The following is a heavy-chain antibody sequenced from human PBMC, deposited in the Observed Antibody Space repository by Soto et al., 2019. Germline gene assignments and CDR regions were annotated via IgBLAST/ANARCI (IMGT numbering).Heavy chain of an antibody. CDR3: ARGVLRNYDILTGYYSPDWFDP. V-gene: IGHV1-2*04. Sequence: GASVKVSCKASGYTFTGYYMHWVRQAPGQGLEWMGWINPNSGGTNYAQKFQGWVTMTRDTSISTAYMELSRLRSDDTAVYYCARGVLRNYDILTGYYSPDWFDPWAQGTLVTVSS. D-gene: IGHD3-9*01. CDR1: GYTFTGYY. CDR2: INPNSGGT. J-gene: IGHJ5*02.